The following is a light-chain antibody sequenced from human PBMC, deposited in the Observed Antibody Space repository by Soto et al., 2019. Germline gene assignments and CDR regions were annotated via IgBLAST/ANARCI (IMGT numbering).Light chain of an antibody. CDR2: WAS. Sequence: DIVMTQSPDSLAVSLGERATINCKSSQSVLYSSNNKNYLAWYQQKPGQPPKLLIYWASTRESGVPDRFSGSGSGTDFTLTISSLQAEDVAVYYCQQFNSYCFGPGTKVDIK. J-gene: IGKJ3*01. CDR1: QSVLYSSNNKNY. V-gene: IGKV4-1*01. CDR3: QQFNSYC.